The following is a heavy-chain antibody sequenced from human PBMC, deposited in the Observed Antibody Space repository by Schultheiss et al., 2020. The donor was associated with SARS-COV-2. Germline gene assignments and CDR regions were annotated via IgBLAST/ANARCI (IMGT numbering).Heavy chain of an antibody. CDR1: GGYSSSSSYY. D-gene: IGHD3-22*01. CDR2: IYFSGTT. Sequence: SETLSLTCTVSGGYSSSSSYYWGWIRQPPGKGLECIGSIYFSGTTYSNPSLKSRLTISVDTSRNQFSLNLSSVTAADTAVYYCARHSNGYYSPFEYWGQGTLVTVSS. CDR3: ARHSNGYYSPFEY. V-gene: IGHV4-39*01. J-gene: IGHJ4*02.